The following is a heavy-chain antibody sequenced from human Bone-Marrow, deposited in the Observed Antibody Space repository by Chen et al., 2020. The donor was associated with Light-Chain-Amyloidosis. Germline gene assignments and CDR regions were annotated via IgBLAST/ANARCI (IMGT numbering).Heavy chain of an antibody. Sequence: QVQLQESGRGLMKPSETLSLTCSVSGGSTRSSSHYWGWIRQPPRKGLEWIGSVYYSGRTYSSPSLRSRVSISIDTSKNQFTLRLTSVTAADSAVYFCARAVDYSNYGWFDPWGQGTLVTVSS. J-gene: IGHJ5*02. CDR2: VYYSGRT. CDR3: ARAVDYSNYGWFDP. V-gene: IGHV4-39*01. D-gene: IGHD4-4*01. CDR1: GGSTRSSSHY.